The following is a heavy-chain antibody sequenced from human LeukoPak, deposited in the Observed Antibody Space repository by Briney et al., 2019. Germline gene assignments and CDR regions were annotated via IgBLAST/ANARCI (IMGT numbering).Heavy chain of an antibody. D-gene: IGHD3-16*02. Sequence: PSETLSLTCTVSGGSISSGGYYWSWIRQPPGKGLEWIGYIYHSGSTYYNPSLKSRVTISVDRSKNQFSLKLSSVTAADTAVYYCARVLGGVIGSLDYWGQGTLVTVSS. CDR3: ARVLGGVIGSLDY. CDR2: IYHSGST. CDR1: GGSISSGGYY. J-gene: IGHJ4*02. V-gene: IGHV4-30-2*01.